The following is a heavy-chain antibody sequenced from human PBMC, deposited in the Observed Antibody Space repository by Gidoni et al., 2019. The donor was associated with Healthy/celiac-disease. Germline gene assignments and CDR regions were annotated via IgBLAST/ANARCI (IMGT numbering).Heavy chain of an antibody. D-gene: IGHD4-17*01. CDR3: ASGDGDYPYYYYGMDV. J-gene: IGHJ6*02. CDR2: IIPIFGTA. Sequence: VKVSCKASGGTFSSYAISWVRQAPGQGLEWMGGIIPIFGTANYAQKFQGRVTITADKSTSTAYMELSSLRSEATAVDYCASGDGDYPYYYYGMDVWGQGTTVTVSS. CDR1: GGTFSSYA. V-gene: IGHV1-69*06.